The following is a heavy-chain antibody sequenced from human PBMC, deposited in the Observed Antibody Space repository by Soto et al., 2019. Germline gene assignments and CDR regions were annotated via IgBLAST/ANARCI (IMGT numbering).Heavy chain of an antibody. V-gene: IGHV4-59*01. CDR3: ARERSIFGVVTFDY. CDR1: GASISSDY. CDR2: IYYSGYT. J-gene: IGHJ4*02. D-gene: IGHD3-3*01. Sequence: SETLSLTCTVSGASISSDYWNWIRQPPGKGLEWIGAIYYSGYTKYNPSLESRVTISIDTSRNQFSLRLTSVTAADTAVYYCARERSIFGVVTFDYWGQGALVTSP.